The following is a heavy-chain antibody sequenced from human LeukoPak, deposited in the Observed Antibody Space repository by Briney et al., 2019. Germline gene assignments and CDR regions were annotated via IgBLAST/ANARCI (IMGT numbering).Heavy chain of an antibody. CDR1: GGSFSGYY. V-gene: IGHV4-34*01. CDR2: INHSGST. J-gene: IGHJ5*02. D-gene: IGHD3-16*02. CDR3: ARGPSGYYDYVWGSYRYFNWFDP. Sequence: NPSETMSLTCAVYGGSFSGYYGSWIRQPPGKVLEWIGEINHSGSTNYNPSLKSRVTISVDTSKNQFSLKLSSVTAADTAVYYCARGPSGYYDYVWGSYRYFNWFDPWGQGTLVTVSS.